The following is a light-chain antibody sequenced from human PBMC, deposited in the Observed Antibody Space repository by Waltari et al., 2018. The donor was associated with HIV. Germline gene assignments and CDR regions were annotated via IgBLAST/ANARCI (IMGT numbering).Light chain of an antibody. CDR1: NIGSKG. CDR2: FDS. J-gene: IGLJ1*01. Sequence: SYVLTQPPSVSVAPGKTARITCGGNNIGSKGVHWYQQKPRQAPVLCIYFDSHRPPGIPDRFSGSKSVNPATLTIRRVEAGDAADYYCQLWAGPGDHPGVFGTGTQVTVL. CDR3: QLWAGPGDHPGV. V-gene: IGLV3-21*04.